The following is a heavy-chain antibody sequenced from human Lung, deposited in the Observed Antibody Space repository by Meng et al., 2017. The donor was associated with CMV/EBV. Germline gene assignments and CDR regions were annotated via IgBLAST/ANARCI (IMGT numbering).Heavy chain of an antibody. D-gene: IGHD1-26*01. Sequence: SCAASGFTFSTFAMSWVRQAPGKGLQWVSVIYSGDGSTYYADSVKGRFTISRDNSKNMLYLQMNSLRAEDSAVYFCAKGKWGGYYYYYGMDVWGRGTTVTVSS. J-gene: IGHJ6*02. CDR2: IYSGDGST. CDR3: AKGKWGGYYYYYGMDV. V-gene: IGHV3-23*03. CDR1: GFTFSTFA.